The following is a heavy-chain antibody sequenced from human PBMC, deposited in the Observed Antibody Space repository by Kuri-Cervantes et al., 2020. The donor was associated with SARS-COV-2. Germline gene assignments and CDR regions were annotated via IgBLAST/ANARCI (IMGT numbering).Heavy chain of an antibody. J-gene: IGHJ3*02. CDR3: ANTPLVDAFDI. V-gene: IGHV3-23*01. CDR2: ISGSGGST. Sequence: GESLKISCVASGFTFSSYAMSWVRQAPGKGLEWVSAISGSGGSTYYADSVKGRFTISRDNSKNTLYLQMNSLRAEDTAVYYCANTPLVDAFDIWGQGTMVTVSS. D-gene: IGHD2-8*02. CDR1: GFTFSSYA.